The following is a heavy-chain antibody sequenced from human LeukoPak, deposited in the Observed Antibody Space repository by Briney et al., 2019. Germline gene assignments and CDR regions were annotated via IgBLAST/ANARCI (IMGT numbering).Heavy chain of an antibody. V-gene: IGHV3-30-3*01. CDR1: GFTFSSYA. CDR2: ISYDGSNK. D-gene: IGHD3-22*01. J-gene: IGHJ4*02. Sequence: GSLRLSCAASGFTFSSYAMHWVRQAPGKGLEWVAVISYDGSNKYYADSVKGRFTISRDNSKNTLYLQMNSLRAEDTAVYYCARDLDDSSGYYFDYWGQGTLVTVSS. CDR3: ARDLDDSSGYYFDY.